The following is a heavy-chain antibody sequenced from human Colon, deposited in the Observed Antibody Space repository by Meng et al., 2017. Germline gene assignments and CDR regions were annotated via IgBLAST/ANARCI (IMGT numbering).Heavy chain of an antibody. CDR1: GGSITTNSY. D-gene: IGHD4-23*01. CDR3: ARHGGYYQDY. V-gene: IGHV4-4*02. Sequence: QVNLLGSGPGRGTPSGPLSLPCAVSGGSITTNSYWSWVRQSPEKGLEWIGQIDHRGDPYYNPSLKSRVTMSVDRSKSQVSLQLTSVTAADTAVYYCARHGGYYQDYWGQGTLVTVSS. J-gene: IGHJ4*02. CDR2: IDHRGDP.